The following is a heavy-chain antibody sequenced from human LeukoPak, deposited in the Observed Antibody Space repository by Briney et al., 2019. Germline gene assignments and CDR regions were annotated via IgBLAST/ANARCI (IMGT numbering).Heavy chain of an antibody. CDR2: IKTDGSIT. Sequence: GGSLRLSCAASGFSFSVYWMHWVRQAPGKGPVWVSRIKTDGSITDYADSLRGRFTISRDNAKNSLYLQMNSLRAEDTAVYYCARVAEAAAFDIWGQGAMVTVSS. CDR3: ARVAEAAAFDI. D-gene: IGHD6-25*01. J-gene: IGHJ3*02. V-gene: IGHV3-74*01. CDR1: GFSFSVYW.